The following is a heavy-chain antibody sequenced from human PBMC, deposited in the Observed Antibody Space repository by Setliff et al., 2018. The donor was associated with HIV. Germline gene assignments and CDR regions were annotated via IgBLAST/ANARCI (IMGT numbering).Heavy chain of an antibody. D-gene: IGHD3-10*01. Sequence: ASVKVSCKASGYAFSNYGINWVRQAPGQGLEWMGWVSGYNGNIRHAEKFQDRLTLTTDTSTTTAYMDLTSLRSDDTAVYFCARDWNYFASGSNAFDIWGQGTMVTVS. V-gene: IGHV1-18*04. CDR1: GYAFSNYG. CDR3: ARDWNYFASGSNAFDI. J-gene: IGHJ3*02. CDR2: VSGYNGNI.